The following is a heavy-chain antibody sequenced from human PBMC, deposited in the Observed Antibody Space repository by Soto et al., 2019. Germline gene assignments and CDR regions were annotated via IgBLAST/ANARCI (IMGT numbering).Heavy chain of an antibody. V-gene: IGHV1-69*02. CDR3: ARGPLVVLNYFES. CDR1: GGTFRNYP. Sequence: VQLVQSGTEVKKPGSSVKVSCKASGGTFRNYPINWVRQAPGQGLEWMGSIFPLTDIPDYAQNFQARLTISAHKSTSTAYMELSSLTSDDTAMYFWARGPLVVLNYFESWGQGTLVTVSS. J-gene: IGHJ4*02. CDR2: IFPLTDIP.